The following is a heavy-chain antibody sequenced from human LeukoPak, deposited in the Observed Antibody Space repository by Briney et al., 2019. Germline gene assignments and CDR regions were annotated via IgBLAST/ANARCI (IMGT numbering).Heavy chain of an antibody. J-gene: IGHJ4*02. Sequence: PGGSLRLSCAASGFTFSSYWMHWVRQAPGKGLVWVSRVKDDGSSTSYADSVKGRFTISRDNAKNTLHLQMNSLRVEDTAVYYCARVSAADVVTGYSRYFDYWGQGILVTVSS. D-gene: IGHD3-9*01. CDR1: GFTFSSYW. CDR2: VKDDGSST. V-gene: IGHV3-74*01. CDR3: ARVSAADVVTGYSRYFDY.